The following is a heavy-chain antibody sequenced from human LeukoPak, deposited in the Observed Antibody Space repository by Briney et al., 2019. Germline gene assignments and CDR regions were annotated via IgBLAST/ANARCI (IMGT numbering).Heavy chain of an antibody. J-gene: IGHJ4*02. V-gene: IGHV3-33*03. CDR1: GFTFTSYG. CDR2: IWYDGSNK. Sequence: GGSLRLSCAASGFTFTSYGMHWVRQAPGKGLEWVAVIWYDGSNKYYADSVKGRFTISRDNSKNTLYLQMNTLRAEDTAVYYCAKVVSGYHFDYWGQGTLVTVSS. CDR3: AKVVSGYHFDY. D-gene: IGHD5-12*01.